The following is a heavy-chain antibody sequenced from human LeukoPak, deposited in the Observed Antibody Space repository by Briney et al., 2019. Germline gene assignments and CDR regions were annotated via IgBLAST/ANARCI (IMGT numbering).Heavy chain of an antibody. D-gene: IGHD2-15*01. CDR3: ARDGRPMRWELQRDLDY. CDR1: GYTFTGYY. J-gene: IGHJ4*02. CDR2: INPNSGGT. V-gene: IGHV1-2*02. Sequence: ASVKVSCKASGYTFTGYYMHWVRQAPGQGLEWMGWINPNSGGTNYAQKFQGRVTMTRDTSISTAYMELSRLRSDDTAVYYCARDGRPMRWELQRDLDYWGQGTLVTVSS.